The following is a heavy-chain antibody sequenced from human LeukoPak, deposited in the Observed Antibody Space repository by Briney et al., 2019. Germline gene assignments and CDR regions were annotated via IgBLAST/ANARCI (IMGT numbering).Heavy chain of an antibody. V-gene: IGHV3-30*02. CDR2: MHYDGSNK. CDR3: AKDSPANSYVHYFDY. CDR1: GFTFRNYG. D-gene: IGHD5-18*01. J-gene: IGHJ4*02. Sequence: PGGSLRLSCAASGFTFRNYGMHWVRQTPGKGLEWVAVMHYDGSNKYYADSVKGRLTISRDNSKNTLYLHMNSLRAEDTAVYYCAKDSPANSYVHYFDYWGQGTLVSVSS.